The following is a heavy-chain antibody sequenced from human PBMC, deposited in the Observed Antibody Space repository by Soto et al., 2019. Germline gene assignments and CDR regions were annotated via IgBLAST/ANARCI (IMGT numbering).Heavy chain of an antibody. Sequence: SETLSLTCAVYGGSFSGYYWSWIRQPPGKGLEWIGEINHSGVTNYKPSLKRRVTISVDTSKNQFSLQLKSVTAADTALYYCARFSGSYYYAMDVWGQGSTVTAP. J-gene: IGHJ6*02. CDR3: ARFSGSYYYAMDV. D-gene: IGHD6-19*01. V-gene: IGHV4-34*01. CDR2: INHSGVT. CDR1: GGSFSGYY.